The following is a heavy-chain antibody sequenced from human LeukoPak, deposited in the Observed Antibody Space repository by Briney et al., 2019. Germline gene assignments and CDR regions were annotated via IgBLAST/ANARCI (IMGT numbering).Heavy chain of an antibody. V-gene: IGHV3-23*01. CDR3: AKDGRMYCSGGSCYSGVNY. CDR1: GFTFSSYW. Sequence: GGSLRLSCAASGFTFSSYWMSWVRQAPGKGLEWVSAISGSGGSTYYADSVKGRFTISRDNSKNTLYLQMNSLGAEDTAVYYCAKDGRMYCSGGSCYSGVNYWGQGTLVTVSS. J-gene: IGHJ4*02. D-gene: IGHD2-15*01. CDR2: ISGSGGST.